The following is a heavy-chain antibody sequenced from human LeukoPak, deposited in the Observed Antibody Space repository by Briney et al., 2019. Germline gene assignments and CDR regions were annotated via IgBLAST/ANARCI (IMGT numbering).Heavy chain of an antibody. Sequence: PGGSLRLSCASSGFSFSSYAMNWVRQAPGKGLEWVSAISGSGGSTSYAVSVKARFTISRDNSKNTLFLQMNSLRAADTAVYYCAKDAERVAVTGHLDYWGQGTLVTVSS. V-gene: IGHV3-23*01. J-gene: IGHJ4*02. D-gene: IGHD6-19*01. CDR2: ISGSGGST. CDR3: AKDAERVAVTGHLDY. CDR1: GFSFSSYA.